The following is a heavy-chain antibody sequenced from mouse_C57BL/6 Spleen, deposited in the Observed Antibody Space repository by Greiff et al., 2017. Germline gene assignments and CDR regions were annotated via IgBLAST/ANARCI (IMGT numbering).Heavy chain of an antibody. CDR2: ISSGSSTI. J-gene: IGHJ4*01. V-gene: IGHV5-17*01. D-gene: IGHD1-1*02. Sequence: EVKLVESGGGLVKPGGSLKLSCAASGFTFSDYGMHWVRQAPEKGLEWVAYISSGSSTIYYADTVKGRFTISRDNAKNTLFLQMTSRRSEDTAMYYCARPGWGYYYAMDYWGQGTSVTVSS. CDR1: GFTFSDYG. CDR3: ARPGWGYYYAMDY.